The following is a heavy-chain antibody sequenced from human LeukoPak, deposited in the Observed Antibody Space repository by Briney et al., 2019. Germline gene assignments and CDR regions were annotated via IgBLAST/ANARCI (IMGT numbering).Heavy chain of an antibody. CDR1: GFTFSSYS. CDR2: ISSSSSTI. Sequence: GGSLRLSCAASGFTFSSYSMNWVRQAPGKGLEWVSYISSSSSTIYYADSVKGRFTISRDNAKNSLYLQMNSLRAEDTALYHCARARPLVGYDYVWGSYRYTPSYYYYYMDVWGKGTTVTVSS. V-gene: IGHV3-48*04. D-gene: IGHD3-16*02. J-gene: IGHJ6*03. CDR3: ARARPLVGYDYVWGSYRYTPSYYYYYMDV.